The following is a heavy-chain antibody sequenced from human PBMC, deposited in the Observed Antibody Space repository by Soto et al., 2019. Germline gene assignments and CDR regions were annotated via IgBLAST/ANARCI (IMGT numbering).Heavy chain of an antibody. V-gene: IGHV5-51*01. CDR1: GYSFSSYW. CDR3: ARLSVTHVGADYYYYMDV. Sequence: GESLKISCKGSGYSFSSYWIGWVRQMPGKGLEWMGIIYPGDSDTRYSPSFQGQVTISADKSISTAYVQWSSLKASDTAMYYCARLSVTHVGADYYYYMDVWGKGTTVTVSS. D-gene: IGHD4-17*01. J-gene: IGHJ6*03. CDR2: IYPGDSDT.